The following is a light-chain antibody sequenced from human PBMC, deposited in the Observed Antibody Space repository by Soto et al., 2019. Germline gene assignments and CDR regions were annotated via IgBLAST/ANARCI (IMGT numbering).Light chain of an antibody. CDR1: ISDVGVYNY. CDR3: SSYTRISTNV. CDR2: EVS. J-gene: IGLJ1*01. V-gene: IGLV2-14*01. Sequence: QSVLTQPASLSGSPGHSITISCTLTISDVGVYNYVSWYQHHPGKAPKLMIYEVSNRPSGVSNRFSGSKSCNTASLTISGLQAEDEADYYCSSYTRISTNVVGTGTKVNVL.